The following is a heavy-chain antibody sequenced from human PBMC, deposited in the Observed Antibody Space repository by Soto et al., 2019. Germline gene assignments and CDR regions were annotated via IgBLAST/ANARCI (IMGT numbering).Heavy chain of an antibody. CDR3: ARDRIGDTAIDY. V-gene: IGHV3-21*01. Sequence: PGGSLRLSCAASGSTFSSYSMNWVRQAPGKGLEWVSSIRTSSSYMYYADSVKGRFTISRDNAKNSLYLQMNSLRAEDTAVYYCARDRIGDTAIDYWGQGTLVTVSS. CDR2: IRTSSSYM. J-gene: IGHJ4*02. D-gene: IGHD5-18*01. CDR1: GSTFSSYS.